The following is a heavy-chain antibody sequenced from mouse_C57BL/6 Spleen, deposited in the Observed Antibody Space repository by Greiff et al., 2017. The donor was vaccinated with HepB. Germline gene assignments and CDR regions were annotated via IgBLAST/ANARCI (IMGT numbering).Heavy chain of an antibody. V-gene: IGHV5-17*01. CDR3: AGGYFDV. Sequence: EVMLVESGGGLVKPGGSLKLSCAASGFTFSDYGMHWVRQAPGKGLEWVAYISSGSSTIYYADTVKGRFTISRDNAKNTLYLQMTSLRSEDTAMYYCAGGYFDVWGTGTTVTVSS. J-gene: IGHJ1*03. CDR1: GFTFSDYG. CDR2: ISSGSSTI.